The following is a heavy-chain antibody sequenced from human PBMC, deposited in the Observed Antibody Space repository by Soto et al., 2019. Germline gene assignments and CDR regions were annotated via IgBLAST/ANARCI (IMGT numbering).Heavy chain of an antibody. CDR3: ASGGIYYDSSGYYSDAFDI. CDR1: GYTFTSYG. CDR2: ISAYNGNT. Sequence: SVKVSCKASGYTFTSYGISWVRQAPGQGLEWMGWISAYNGNTNYAQKLQGRVTMTTDTSTSTAYMELRSLRSDDTAVYYCASGGIYYDSSGYYSDAFDIWGQGTMVTVSS. V-gene: IGHV1-18*04. J-gene: IGHJ3*02. D-gene: IGHD3-22*01.